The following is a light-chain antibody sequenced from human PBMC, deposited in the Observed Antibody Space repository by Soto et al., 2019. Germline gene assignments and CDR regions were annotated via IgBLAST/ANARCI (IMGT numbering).Light chain of an antibody. CDR2: SAS. CDR1: QRINIY. J-gene: IGKJ5*01. CDR3: QQSFSTPT. Sequence: DIQMTQSPSSLSTSVGDRVTITCRASQRINIYINWYRQKPGKAPELLIYSASNLQSGVPSRFSGSGSGTDFTLTISSLQPEDFATYYCQQSFSTPTFGQGTRLEIK. V-gene: IGKV1-39*01.